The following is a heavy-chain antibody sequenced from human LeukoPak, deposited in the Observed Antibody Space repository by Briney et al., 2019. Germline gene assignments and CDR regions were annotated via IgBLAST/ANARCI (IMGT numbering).Heavy chain of an antibody. Sequence: SETLSLTCTVSGGSISSYYWSWIRQPPGKGLEWIGYIYYSGSTNYNPSLKSRVTISVDTSKNQFSLKLSSVTAADTAVYYCATFAYYSSPDAFDIWGQGTMVTVSS. V-gene: IGHV4-59*01. J-gene: IGHJ3*02. CDR3: ATFAYYSSPDAFDI. CDR2: IYYSGST. D-gene: IGHD6-13*01. CDR1: GGSISSYY.